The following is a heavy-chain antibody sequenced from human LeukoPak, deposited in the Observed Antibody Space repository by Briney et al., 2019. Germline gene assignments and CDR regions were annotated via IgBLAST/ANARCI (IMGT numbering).Heavy chain of an antibody. D-gene: IGHD2-21*02. CDR1: GFTFDDYG. CDR3: AREEAYCGGDCYSWYFDY. CDR2: INWNGGST. V-gene: IGHV3-20*04. Sequence: GGSLRLSCAASGFTFDDYGMSWVRQAPGKGLEWVSGINWNGGSTGYADSVKGRFTISRDNAKNSLYLQMNSLRAEGTALYYCAREEAYCGGDCYSWYFDYWGQGTLATVSS. J-gene: IGHJ4*02.